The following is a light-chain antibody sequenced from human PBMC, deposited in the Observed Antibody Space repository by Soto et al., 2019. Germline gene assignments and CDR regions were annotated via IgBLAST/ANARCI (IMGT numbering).Light chain of an antibody. CDR2: EVN. J-gene: IGLJ7*01. CDR3: SSYTSSSTVI. CDR1: SSDVGDYIY. V-gene: IGLV2-14*03. Sequence: QSALTQPASVSGSPGQSITISCTGTSSDVGDYIYVSWYQQHPGEAPKLLIYEVNNRPSGISNRFSGSKSGSTASLFISGLQADDEADYYCSSYTSSSTVIFGGGTQLTVL.